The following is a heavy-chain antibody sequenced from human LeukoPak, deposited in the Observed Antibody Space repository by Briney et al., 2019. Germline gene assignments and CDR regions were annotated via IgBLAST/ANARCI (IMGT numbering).Heavy chain of an antibody. V-gene: IGHV4-31*03. CDR2: IYYSGST. CDR1: GGSISRGGYY. J-gene: IGHJ4*02. CDR3: ARANDYVWYFDY. D-gene: IGHD3-16*01. Sequence: SQALSLTCTVSGGSISRGGYYWSWIRQHPGKGLEGSGYIYYSGSTYYNPSPKSRVTISVDTSKNQFSLKLSSVTAADTAVYYCARANDYVWYFDYWGQGTLVTVSS.